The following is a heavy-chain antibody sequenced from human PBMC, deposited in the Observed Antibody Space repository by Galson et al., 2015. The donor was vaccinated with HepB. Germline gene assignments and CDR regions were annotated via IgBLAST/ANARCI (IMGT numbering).Heavy chain of an antibody. CDR1: GFTFSSYA. CDR3: AKGNRLEWLLTEEDYYYYGMDV. J-gene: IGHJ6*02. Sequence: SLRLSCAASGFTFSSYAMTWVRQAPGKGLEWVSGINDSGVSTYYADSVKGRFTISRDNSKTTLYLQMNSLRAEDTAVYYCAKGNRLEWLLTEEDYYYYGMDVWGQGTTVTVSS. V-gene: IGHV3-23*01. CDR2: INDSGVST. D-gene: IGHD3-3*01.